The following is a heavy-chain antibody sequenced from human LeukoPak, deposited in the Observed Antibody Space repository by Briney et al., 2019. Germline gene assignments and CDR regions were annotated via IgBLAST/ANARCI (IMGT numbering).Heavy chain of an antibody. CDR3: ARANRYDLYFDY. CDR2: FYYSGST. CDR1: GGSIGSYY. D-gene: IGHD5-12*01. J-gene: IGHJ4*02. V-gene: IGHV4-59*01. Sequence: SETLSLTCTVSGGSIGSYYWSWIRQPPGKGLEWIGYFYYSGSTNYNPSLKSRVTISVDTSKNQFSLKLSSVTAADTAVYYCARANRYDLYFDYWGQGTLVTVSS.